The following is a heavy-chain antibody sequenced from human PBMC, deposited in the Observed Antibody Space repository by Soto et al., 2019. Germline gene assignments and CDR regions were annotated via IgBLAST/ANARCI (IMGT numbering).Heavy chain of an antibody. CDR3: ALAAAGVIVVVPPATRGVFHY. CDR2: ISGSGGST. D-gene: IGHD2-2*01. J-gene: IGHJ4*02. Sequence: LRRSCSASGFTFSIYAMSWVRQAPGKSLEWVSAISGSGGSTYYADSVKGRFTISRDDSKNTLYLQMNSLRAEDTAVYYCALAAAGVIVVVPPATRGVFHYWGQGTLVTVSS. CDR1: GFTFSIYA. V-gene: IGHV3-23*01.